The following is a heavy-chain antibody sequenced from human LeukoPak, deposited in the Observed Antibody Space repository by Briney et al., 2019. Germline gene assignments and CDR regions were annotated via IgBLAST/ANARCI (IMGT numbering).Heavy chain of an antibody. V-gene: IGHV3-9*01. D-gene: IGHD1-1*01. CDR1: GFTFDDYA. Sequence: GRSLRLSCAASGFTFDDYAMHWVRQAPGKGLEWVSGISWNSGSIGYADSVKGRFTISRDNAKNSLYLHMNSLRAEDTAVYYCARDPRTVRIWGQGTLVTVSS. J-gene: IGHJ4*02. CDR3: ARDPRTVRI. CDR2: ISWNSGSI.